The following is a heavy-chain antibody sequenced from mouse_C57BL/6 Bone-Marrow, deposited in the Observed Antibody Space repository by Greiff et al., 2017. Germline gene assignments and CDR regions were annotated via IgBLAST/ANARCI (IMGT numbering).Heavy chain of an antibody. CDR1: GYTFTSYD. CDR3: TRVEFDGSSGDWYVDV. CDR2: IYPRDGST. V-gene: IGHV1-85*01. Sequence: VQLQQSGPELVKPGASVKLSCKASGYTFTSYDINWVKQRPGQGLEWIGWIYPRDGSTKYNEKFKGKATLTVDTSSSTAYMELNSLTSEDSAVYCRTRVEFDGSSGDWYVDVWGTGTTVTVSS. D-gene: IGHD1-1*01. J-gene: IGHJ1*03.